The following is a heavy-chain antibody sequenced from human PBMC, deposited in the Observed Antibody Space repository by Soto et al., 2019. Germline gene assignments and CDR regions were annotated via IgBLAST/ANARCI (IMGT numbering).Heavy chain of an antibody. D-gene: IGHD2-2*01. Sequence: SVTVSCKASGGTFSSYSICWVRQAPGQGREWRGGIIPICGTANYAQKFQGRVTITADESTSTAYMELSSLRSEDTAVYYCARDDCSSTSCYEPRTYYYYYGMDVWGQGTTVTVSS. CDR1: GGTFSSYS. J-gene: IGHJ6*02. CDR2: IIPICGTA. V-gene: IGHV1-69*13. CDR3: ARDDCSSTSCYEPRTYYYYYGMDV.